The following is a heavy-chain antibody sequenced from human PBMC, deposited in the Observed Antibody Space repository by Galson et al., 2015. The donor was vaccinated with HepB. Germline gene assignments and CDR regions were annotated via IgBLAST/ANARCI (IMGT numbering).Heavy chain of an antibody. CDR3: ARVTSTHNFGRSRYSFYYYGMDV. D-gene: IGHD1-20*01. Sequence: SVKVSCKASGYTFTNYAINWVRQAPGQGLEWMGWINTNTGEPTYAQAFTGRVVFSLDTSVTTAHLQISSLKPEDTAVYYCARVTSTHNFGRSRYSFYYYGMDVWGQGTTVTVPS. CDR2: INTNTGEP. V-gene: IGHV7-4-1*02. CDR1: GYTFTNYA. J-gene: IGHJ6*02.